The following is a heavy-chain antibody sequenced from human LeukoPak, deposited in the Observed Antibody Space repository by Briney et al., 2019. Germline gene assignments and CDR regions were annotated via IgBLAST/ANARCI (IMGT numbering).Heavy chain of an antibody. V-gene: IGHV3-23*01. CDR2: ISGSGGST. D-gene: IGHD3-16*01. Sequence: GGSLRLSCAASEFTFSSYAMSWVRQAPGKGLEWVSAISGSGGSTYYADSVKGRFTISRDNSKNTLYLQMNSLRAEDTAVYYCAKFVGVSPDAFDIWGQGTMVTVSS. CDR1: EFTFSSYA. CDR3: AKFVGVSPDAFDI. J-gene: IGHJ3*02.